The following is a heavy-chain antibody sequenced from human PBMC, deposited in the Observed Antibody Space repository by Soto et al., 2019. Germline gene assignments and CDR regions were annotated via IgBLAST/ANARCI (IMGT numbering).Heavy chain of an antibody. Sequence: EVQLVEPGGGLVQPGGSLRLSCVASGFTFSSDWMHWVRQAPGKGLVWVSSISNDGSSIYADPVKGRFTISRDNAKNTLYLQMNSLRAEDTAVYYCARLPNKSPQNWGQGTLVIVSP. V-gene: IGHV3-74*01. CDR3: ARLPNKSPQN. J-gene: IGHJ1*01. CDR1: GFTFSSDW. CDR2: ISNDGSS.